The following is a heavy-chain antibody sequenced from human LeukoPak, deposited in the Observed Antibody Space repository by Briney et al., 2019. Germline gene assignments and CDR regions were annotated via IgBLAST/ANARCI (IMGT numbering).Heavy chain of an antibody. J-gene: IGHJ3*02. CDR2: IHKAGTES. Sequence: GGSLRLSCAASGFTFTDYWMTWVRQVPGKGLEWVANIHKAGTESYYVDSVKGRFAISRDNAKNSLYLQLNSLRADDTAVYYCARDSEHYDSGAYYDALDIWGQGTMVTVSS. CDR1: GFTFTDYW. D-gene: IGHD3-22*01. V-gene: IGHV3-7*01. CDR3: ARDSEHYDSGAYYDALDI.